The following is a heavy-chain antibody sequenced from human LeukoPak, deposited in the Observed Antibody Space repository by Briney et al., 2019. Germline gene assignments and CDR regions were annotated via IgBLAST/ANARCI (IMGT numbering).Heavy chain of an antibody. J-gene: IGHJ6*02. CDR1: GGSISSSSYY. Sequence: SETLSLTSTVAGGSISSSSYYWGRIRQPPGKGLEWIGSIYYSGSTYYNPSLKSRFTISVDTSKNQFSLKLSSVTAADTAVYYCARRGSSGWCGGYYYYGMDVWGQGTTVTVSS. V-gene: IGHV4-39*01. CDR3: ARRGSSGWCGGYYYYGMDV. D-gene: IGHD6-19*01. CDR2: IYYSGST.